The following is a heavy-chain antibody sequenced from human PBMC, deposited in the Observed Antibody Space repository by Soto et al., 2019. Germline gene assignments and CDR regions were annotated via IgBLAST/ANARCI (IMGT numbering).Heavy chain of an antibody. CDR1: GGSISSGDYY. D-gene: IGHD2-2*01. CDR2: IYYSGST. CDR3: ARVYCSSTSCPLDY. V-gene: IGHV4-30-4*01. Sequence: SETLSLTCTVSGGSISSGDYYWSWIRQPPGKGLEWIGYIYYSGSTYYNPSLKSRVTISVDTSKNQFSLKLSSVTAADTAVYYCARVYCSSTSCPLDYRGQGTLVTVSS. J-gene: IGHJ4*02.